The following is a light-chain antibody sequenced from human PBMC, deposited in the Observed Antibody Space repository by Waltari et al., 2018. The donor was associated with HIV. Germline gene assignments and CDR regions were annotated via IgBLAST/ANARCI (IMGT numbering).Light chain of an antibody. J-gene: IGLJ3*02. CDR3: CSYAGSSTFWG. CDR2: EVS. CDR1: SRHAGSDNL. Sequence: QSALTPSAPVSGSPGQSITISCTGTSRHAGSDNLVPWYQQHPGKAHKCMIYEVSKRPSGVSNRFSGSKSGNTASLTISGLQAEDEADYYCCSYAGSSTFWGFGGGTKLTVL. V-gene: IGLV2-23*02.